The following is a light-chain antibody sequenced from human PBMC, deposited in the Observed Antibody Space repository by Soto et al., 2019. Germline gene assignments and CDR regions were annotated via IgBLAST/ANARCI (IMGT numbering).Light chain of an antibody. Sequence: DIQMTQSPSTLSASVGDRVTITCRASQSISSWLVWYQQKPGKAPKLLIYKASSLESGVPSRFSGSGSGTEFTLTISSLQPDDFATYYCQQYYTFGQGTKLEIK. CDR2: KAS. V-gene: IGKV1-5*03. J-gene: IGKJ2*01. CDR3: QQYYT. CDR1: QSISSW.